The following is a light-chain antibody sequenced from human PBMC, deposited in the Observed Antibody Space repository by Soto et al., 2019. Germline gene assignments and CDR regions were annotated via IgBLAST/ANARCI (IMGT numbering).Light chain of an antibody. Sequence: DIQMTQSPSTLSASVGDRVTITCRASQSITDWLAWYQQKPGKAPKFLIYKASNLEGGLPSRFSGSGSGTELTHTFSSVQPDDFATYYSQYWDDYSWTFGQGTMVEIK. V-gene: IGKV1-5*03. CDR3: QYWDDYSWT. CDR2: KAS. J-gene: IGKJ1*01. CDR1: QSITDW.